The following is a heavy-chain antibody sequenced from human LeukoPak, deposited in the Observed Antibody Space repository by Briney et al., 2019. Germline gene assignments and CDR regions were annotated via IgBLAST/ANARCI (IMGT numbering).Heavy chain of an antibody. CDR1: GGSLSGYY. CDR2: INHSGST. D-gene: IGHD1-26*01. V-gene: IGHV4-34*01. CDR3: ARLVGAPYYFDY. Sequence: SETLPLTCVVYGGSLSGYYWSWIRQPPGKGLEWIGEINHSGSTNYNPSLKSRVTISVDTSKNQFSLKLSSVTAADTAVYYCARLVGAPYYFDYWGQGTLVTVSS. J-gene: IGHJ4*02.